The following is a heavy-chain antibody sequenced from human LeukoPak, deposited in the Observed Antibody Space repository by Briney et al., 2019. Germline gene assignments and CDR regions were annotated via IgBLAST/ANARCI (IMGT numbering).Heavy chain of an antibody. J-gene: IGHJ4*02. CDR3: ARQARTLETAIPYFDY. D-gene: IGHD2/OR15-2a*01. Sequence: GGSLRLSCAASGFTFSSYEMNWVRQAPGKGLEWVSYISSGGETIYYADSVKGRFTISRDNAKNSLYLQMNSLRADDTALYYCARQARTLETAIPYFDYWGQGTLVTVSP. CDR2: ISSGGETI. V-gene: IGHV3-48*03. CDR1: GFTFSSYE.